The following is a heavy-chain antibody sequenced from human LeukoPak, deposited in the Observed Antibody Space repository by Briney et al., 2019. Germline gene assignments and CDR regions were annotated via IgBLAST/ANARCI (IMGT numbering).Heavy chain of an antibody. Sequence: PSETLSLTCTVSGGSISSSSYYWGWIRRPPGKGLEWIGSIYYSGSTYYNPSLKSRVTISVDTSKNQFSLKLSSVTAADTAVYYCARARKFSSGWHLTIWFDPWGQGTLVTVSS. CDR3: ARARKFSSGWHLTIWFDP. V-gene: IGHV4-39*01. D-gene: IGHD6-19*01. CDR1: GGSISSSSYY. CDR2: IYYSGST. J-gene: IGHJ5*02.